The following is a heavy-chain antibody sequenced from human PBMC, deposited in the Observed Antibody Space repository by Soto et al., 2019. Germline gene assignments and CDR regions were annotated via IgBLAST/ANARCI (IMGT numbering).Heavy chain of an antibody. D-gene: IGHD6-6*01. CDR3: AGTGYSSSNHGDY. CDR1: GYTFTGYY. Sequence: GASVKVSCKASGYTFTGYYMHWVRQAPGQGLEWMGWINPNSGGTNYAQKFQGRVTMTRDTSISTAYMELSRLRSDDTAVYYCAGTGYSSSNHGDYWGQGTLVTVSS. J-gene: IGHJ4*02. CDR2: INPNSGGT. V-gene: IGHV1-2*02.